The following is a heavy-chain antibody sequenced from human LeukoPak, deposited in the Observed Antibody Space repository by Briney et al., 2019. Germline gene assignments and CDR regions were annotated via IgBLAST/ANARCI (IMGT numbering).Heavy chain of an antibody. Sequence: SETLSLTCTVSGGSISSYYWSWIRQPPGKGLEWIGYIYYSGSTNYNPSLKSRVTISVDTSKNQFSLKLSSVSAADTAVYYCARQIWTTQVGWAFDIWGQGTMVTVSS. CDR2: IYYSGST. D-gene: IGHD4-17*01. CDR1: GGSISSYY. CDR3: ARQIWTTQVGWAFDI. V-gene: IGHV4-59*01. J-gene: IGHJ3*02.